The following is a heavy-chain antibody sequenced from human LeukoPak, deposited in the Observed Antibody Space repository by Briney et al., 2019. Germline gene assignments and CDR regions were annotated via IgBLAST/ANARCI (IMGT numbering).Heavy chain of an antibody. D-gene: IGHD6-13*01. Sequence: GSLRLSCAASGFTFSSYSMNWVRQAPGKGLEWVSSISSSSSYIYYADSVKGRFTISRDNAKNSLYLQMNSLRAEDTAVYYCARWYSSSWYFDYWGQGTLVTVSS. CDR3: ARWYSSSWYFDY. CDR1: GFTFSSYS. J-gene: IGHJ4*02. CDR2: ISSSSSYI. V-gene: IGHV3-21*01.